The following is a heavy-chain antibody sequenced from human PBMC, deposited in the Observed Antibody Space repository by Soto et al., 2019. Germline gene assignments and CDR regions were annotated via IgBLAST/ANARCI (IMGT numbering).Heavy chain of an antibody. J-gene: IGHJ6*02. CDR1: GGSFSGYY. V-gene: IGHV4-34*01. D-gene: IGHD3-10*01. Sequence: PSEMLSLTCAVYGGSFSGYYWSWISKTPGKGLEWIGEINHSGSTNYNPSLKSRVTISVDTSKNQFSLKLSSVTAADTAVYYCARGEAAGWFGELLATYYGMDVWGQGTTVTVSS. CDR3: ARGEAAGWFGELLATYYGMDV. CDR2: INHSGST.